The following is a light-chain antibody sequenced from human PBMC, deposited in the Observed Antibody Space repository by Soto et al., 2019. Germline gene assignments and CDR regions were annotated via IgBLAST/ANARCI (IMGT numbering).Light chain of an antibody. V-gene: IGLV2-14*01. CDR1: SSDVGAYNY. J-gene: IGLJ3*02. CDR2: EVS. CDR3: SSYTSSTTWV. Sequence: QSALTQPASVSGSPGQSITICCTGTSSDVGAYNYVSWYQQHPGKAPKLMIYEVSYRPSGVSDRFSGSRSGNTASLTISGLRAEDESDYYCSSYTSSTTWVFGGGTKLTVL.